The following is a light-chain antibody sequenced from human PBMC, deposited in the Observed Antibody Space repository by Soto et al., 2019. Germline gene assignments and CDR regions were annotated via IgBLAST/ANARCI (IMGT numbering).Light chain of an antibody. CDR2: AAS. CDR3: KKSYSTPRT. V-gene: IGKV1-39*01. Sequence: DIQMTQSPSSLSAAVGYRFTITCLASQSISSYLNWYQQKPGKDNKILIYAASSLQSGVKSRFSGSGSGTDFTLTIRSMQPEDFATYYCKKSYSTPRTFGGGNKGDIK. J-gene: IGKJ4*01. CDR1: QSISSY.